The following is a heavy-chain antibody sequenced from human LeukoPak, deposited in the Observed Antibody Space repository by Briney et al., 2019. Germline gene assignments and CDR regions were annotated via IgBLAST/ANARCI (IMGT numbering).Heavy chain of an antibody. Sequence: GGSLRLSCAASGFTFSNYAMSWVRQAPGKGLEWVSSISGGAANTWYADSVEGRLTISRDNSKDTLFLQMNSLRAEDTAVYYCAKVRGFGLVPNDYWGQGALVIVSS. CDR3: AKVRGFGLVPNDY. J-gene: IGHJ4*02. D-gene: IGHD1-26*01. V-gene: IGHV3-23*01. CDR1: GFTFSNYA. CDR2: ISGGAANT.